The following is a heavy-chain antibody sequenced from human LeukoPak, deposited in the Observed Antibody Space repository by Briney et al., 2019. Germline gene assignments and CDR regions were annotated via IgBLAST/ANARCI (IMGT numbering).Heavy chain of an antibody. CDR3: ARMIVVVPAVGMWFDP. D-gene: IGHD2-2*01. V-gene: IGHV4-59*12. CDR2: IFYTGNT. Sequence: PSETLSLTCTVTGGSISGYHWNWIRQSPGKGLEWISNIFYTGNTDYNPSLKSRVTISVDKSKNQFSLKLSSVTAADTAVYYCARMIVVVPAVGMWFDPWGQGTLVTVSS. J-gene: IGHJ5*02. CDR1: GGSISGYH.